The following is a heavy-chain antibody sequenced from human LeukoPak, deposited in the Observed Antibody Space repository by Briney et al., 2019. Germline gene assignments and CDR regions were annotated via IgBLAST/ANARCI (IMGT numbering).Heavy chain of an antibody. Sequence: GASVKVSCKASGYTFTSYGISWVRQAPGQGLEWMGWINPNSGGTNYAQKFQGRVTMTRDTSISTAYMELSRLRSDDTAVYYCARLVAVAGDWGQGTLVTVSS. CDR1: GYTFTSYG. J-gene: IGHJ4*02. D-gene: IGHD6-19*01. CDR2: INPNSGGT. V-gene: IGHV1-2*02. CDR3: ARLVAVAGD.